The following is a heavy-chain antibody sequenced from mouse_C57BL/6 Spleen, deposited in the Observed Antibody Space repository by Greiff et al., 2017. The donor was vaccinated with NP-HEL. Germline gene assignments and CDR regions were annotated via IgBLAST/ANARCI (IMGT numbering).Heavy chain of an antibody. CDR3: ARGYYGSSYHWYSDV. D-gene: IGHD1-1*01. J-gene: IGHJ1*03. V-gene: IGHV1-47*01. Sequence: VQLQQSGAELVKPGASVKMSCKASGYTFTTYPIEWMKQNHGKSLEWIGNFHPYNDDTKYNEKFKGRATLTVEKSSSTVYLELSRLTSDDSAVYYCARGYYGSSYHWYSDVWGTGTTVTVSS. CDR2: FHPYNDDT. CDR1: GYTFTTYP.